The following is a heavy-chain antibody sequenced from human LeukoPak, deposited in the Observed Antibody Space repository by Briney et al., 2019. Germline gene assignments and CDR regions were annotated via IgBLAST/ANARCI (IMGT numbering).Heavy chain of an antibody. V-gene: IGHV3-7*01. CDR1: GFTFSRSW. CDR2: IKEDGSQT. CDR3: ARDQGWLQFDY. J-gene: IGHJ4*02. D-gene: IGHD5-24*01. Sequence: PGGSLRLSCTASGFTFSRSWMDWVRQAPGKALEWVANIKEDGSQTYYMDSVRGRFTISRDNAKNSLYLQMNSLRDEDTAVYYCARDQGWLQFDYWGQGALATVSA.